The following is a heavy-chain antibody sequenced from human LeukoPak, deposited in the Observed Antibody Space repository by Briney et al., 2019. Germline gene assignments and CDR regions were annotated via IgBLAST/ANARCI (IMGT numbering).Heavy chain of an antibody. CDR3: ARRQTGDWGGFDY. V-gene: IGHV5-51*01. CDR1: GYIFTNYW. D-gene: IGHD7-27*01. Sequence: GGSLQISGQGSGYIFTNYWSGGVRRLPGKGLEEVGIIYPGESDTRYSPSFQRPVTISADQSITTPYLQWNSLKASDTAMYYCARRQTGDWGGFDYWGQGTLVTVSS. CDR2: IYPGESDT. J-gene: IGHJ4*02.